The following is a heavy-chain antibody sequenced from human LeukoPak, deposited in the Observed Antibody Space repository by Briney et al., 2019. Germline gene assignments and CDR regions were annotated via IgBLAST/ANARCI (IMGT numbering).Heavy chain of an antibody. CDR2: ISYDGSNK. CDR1: GFTFSSYA. D-gene: IGHD6-6*01. J-gene: IGHJ4*02. Sequence: GRSLRLSCAASGFTFSSYAMHWVRQAPGKGLEWVAVISYDGSNKYYADSVKGRFTISRDNSKNTLYLQMNSLRSEDTAAYYCARGSIAVDYWGQGTLVTVSS. V-gene: IGHV3-30-3*01. CDR3: ARGSIAVDY.